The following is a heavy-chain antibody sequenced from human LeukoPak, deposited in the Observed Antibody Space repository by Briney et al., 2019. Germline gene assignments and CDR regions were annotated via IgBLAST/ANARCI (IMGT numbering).Heavy chain of an antibody. CDR1: GGSISSYY. V-gene: IGHV4-4*07. CDR2: THTSGST. CDR3: ARGRPPARYYYMDV. D-gene: IGHD6-6*01. J-gene: IGHJ6*03. Sequence: MPSETLSLTCTVSGGSISSYYWTWIRQPAGKGLEWIGRTHTSGSTSYNPSLKSRVTMSIDTSKNQFSLKLSSVTAADTAVYYCARGRPPARYYYMDVWGKGTTVTVSS.